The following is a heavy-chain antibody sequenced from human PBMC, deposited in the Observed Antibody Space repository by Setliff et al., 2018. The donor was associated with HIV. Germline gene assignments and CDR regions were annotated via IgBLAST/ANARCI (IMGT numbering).Heavy chain of an antibody. D-gene: IGHD2-2*01. V-gene: IGHV1-46*01. CDR2: INPSGGGT. J-gene: IGHJ4*02. Sequence: ASVKVSCKASGYTFTRYYVHWVRQAPGQGLEWMGIINPSGGGTTYTQKFQGTGTMTRDTSTSTVYMELSSLRSEDTAVYYCARGPHCSSTSCFGGFDYWGQGTLVTVSS. CDR1: GYTFTRYY. CDR3: ARGPHCSSTSCFGGFDY.